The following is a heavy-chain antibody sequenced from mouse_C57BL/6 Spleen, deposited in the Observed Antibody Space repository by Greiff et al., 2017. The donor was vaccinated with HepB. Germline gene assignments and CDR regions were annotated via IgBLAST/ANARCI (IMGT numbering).Heavy chain of an antibody. CDR2: ILPGSGST. CDR3: ARREPLGDY. V-gene: IGHV1-9*01. D-gene: IGHD4-1*01. J-gene: IGHJ2*01. CDR1: GYTFTGYW. Sequence: QVQLKQSGAELMKPGASVKLSCKATGYTFTGYWIEWVKQRPGHGLEWIGEILPGSGSTNDNEKFKGKATFTADTSSNTAYMQLSSLTTEDSAIYYCARREPLGDYWGQGTTLTVSS.